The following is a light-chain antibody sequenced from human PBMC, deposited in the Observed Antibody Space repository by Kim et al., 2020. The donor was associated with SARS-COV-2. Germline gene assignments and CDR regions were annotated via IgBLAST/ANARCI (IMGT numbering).Light chain of an antibody. J-gene: IGKJ1*01. CDR3: QHYYNSPWT. Sequence: IQMTQSPSTLSASLVDRVTITCRASQSISSFLAWYQVKPGKAPKLLIFKASTLESGVPSRFSRSESGTDFTLTISSLQPDDFATYYCQHYYNSPWTFGQGTKVDIK. V-gene: IGKV1-5*03. CDR1: QSISSF. CDR2: KAS.